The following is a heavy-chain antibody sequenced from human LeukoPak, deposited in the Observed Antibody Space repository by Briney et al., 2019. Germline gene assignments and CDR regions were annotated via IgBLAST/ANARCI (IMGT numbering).Heavy chain of an antibody. J-gene: IGHJ4*02. CDR2: MNPNSGNT. CDR1: GYTFTSYG. V-gene: IGHV1-8*02. Sequence: EASVKVSCKASGYTFTSYGTSWVRQAPGQGLEWMGWMNPNSGNTGYAQKFQGRVTMTRNTSISTAYMELSSLRSEDTAVYYCARAGAYSSSWYADYWGQGTLVTVSS. D-gene: IGHD6-13*01. CDR3: ARAGAYSSSWYADY.